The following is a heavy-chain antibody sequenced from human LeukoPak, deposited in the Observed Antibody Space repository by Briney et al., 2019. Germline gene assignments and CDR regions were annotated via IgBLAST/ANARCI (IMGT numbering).Heavy chain of an antibody. CDR3: ARVQWDNWFDP. D-gene: IGHD6-19*01. CDR1: GYTFTSYD. V-gene: IGHV1-8*01. Sequence: ASVTVSCKASGYTFTSYDISWVRQATGQGLEWMGWMNPNSGNTGYAQKFQGRVTMTRNTSISTAYMELSSLRSEDTAVYYCARVQWDNWFDPWGQGTLVTVSS. CDR2: MNPNSGNT. J-gene: IGHJ5*02.